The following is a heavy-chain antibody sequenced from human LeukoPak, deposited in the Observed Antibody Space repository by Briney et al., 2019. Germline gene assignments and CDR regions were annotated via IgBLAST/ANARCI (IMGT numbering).Heavy chain of an antibody. V-gene: IGHV1-2*06. CDR3: ARGDVVVVASTQFDY. CDR2: INPNSGGT. CDR1: GYTFTGYY. D-gene: IGHD2-15*01. Sequence: GASVKVSCKASGYTFTGYYMHWVRQAPGQGLESMGRINPNSGGTNYAQKFQGRVTMTRDTSISTAYMELSRLRSDDTAVYYCARGDVVVVASTQFDYWGQGTLVTVSS. J-gene: IGHJ4*02.